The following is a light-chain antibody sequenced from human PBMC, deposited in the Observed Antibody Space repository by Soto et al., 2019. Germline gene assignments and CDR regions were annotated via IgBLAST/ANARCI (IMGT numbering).Light chain of an antibody. CDR1: SSNIGDNY. J-gene: IGLJ1*01. Sequence: QSVLTQPPSVSAAPGQRVTISCSGSSSNIGDNYVSWYRQLPGTAPKILIYENNKQPSGIPDRFSGSKSGTSATLGITGLETGDEADYYCATWDSSLSGGVFGTGTKLTVL. CDR2: ENN. CDR3: ATWDSSLSGGV. V-gene: IGLV1-51*02.